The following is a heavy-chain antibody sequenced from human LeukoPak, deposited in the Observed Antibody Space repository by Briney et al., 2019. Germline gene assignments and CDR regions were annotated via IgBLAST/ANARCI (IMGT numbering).Heavy chain of an antibody. CDR1: GFTFTTYW. J-gene: IGHJ4*02. D-gene: IGHD2-8*02. Sequence: GGSLRLSCAASGFTFTTYWMSWIRQAPGKGLEWVANIDQDGTDKYYVDSVKGRFTFSRDNAQNSLYLQMRSLRVEDTAVYYCVTYSTGLYKGLEFWGQGTQVTVSS. V-gene: IGHV3-7*03. CDR3: VTYSTGLYKGLEF. CDR2: IDQDGTDK.